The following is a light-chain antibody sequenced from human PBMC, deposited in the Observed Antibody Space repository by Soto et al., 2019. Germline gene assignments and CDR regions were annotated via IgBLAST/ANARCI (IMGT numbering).Light chain of an antibody. CDR3: QHSYTTPIT. J-gene: IGKJ5*01. CDR1: QNIANY. Sequence: DIQMTQSPSSLSASVGDRVTITCRASQNIANYLNWYQQKPGKAPNLLIYAASSLQSGVPSRFSGSGSGTDFTLTISSLQPEDFATYYCQHSYTTPITVAQGTRLEMK. CDR2: AAS. V-gene: IGKV1-39*01.